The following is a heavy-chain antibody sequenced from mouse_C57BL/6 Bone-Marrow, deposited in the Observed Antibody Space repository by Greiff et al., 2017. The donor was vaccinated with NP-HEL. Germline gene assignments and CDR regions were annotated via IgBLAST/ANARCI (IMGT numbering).Heavy chain of an antibody. D-gene: IGHD2-1*01. CDR1: GYTFTSYW. V-gene: IGHV1-7*01. CDR2: INPSSGYT. Sequence: IQLQQSGAELAKPGASVKLSCKASGYTFTSYWMHWVKQRPGQGLEWIGYINPSSGYTKYNQKFKDKATLTADKSSSTAYMQLSSLTYEDSAVYYCAIIYYGNYVDYWGQGTTLTVSS. J-gene: IGHJ2*01. CDR3: AIIYYGNYVDY.